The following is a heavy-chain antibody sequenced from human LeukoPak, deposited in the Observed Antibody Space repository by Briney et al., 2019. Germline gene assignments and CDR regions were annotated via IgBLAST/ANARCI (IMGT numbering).Heavy chain of an antibody. V-gene: IGHV3-7*01. Sequence: GGSLRLSCAASGFTFNSYWMNWVRQAPGKGLEWVANVKQDGSEKYYVDSVKGRFTISRDNAKNSLYLQMNSLRAEDTAVYYCARGAVSSSLYYFDYWGQGTLVTVSS. CDR2: VKQDGSEK. D-gene: IGHD6-13*01. CDR3: ARGAVSSSLYYFDY. CDR1: GFTFNSYW. J-gene: IGHJ4*02.